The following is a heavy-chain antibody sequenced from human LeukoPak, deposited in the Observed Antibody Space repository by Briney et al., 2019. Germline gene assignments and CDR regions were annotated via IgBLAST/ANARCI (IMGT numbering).Heavy chain of an antibody. D-gene: IGHD1-26*01. J-gene: IGHJ4*02. V-gene: IGHV3-9*01. Sequence: PSGGSLRLSCAASGFTFDDYAMHWVRQAPGKGLEWGSGISWNSGSIGYADSVKGRFTISRDNAKNSLYLQMNSLRAEDTALYYCAKDMRGSYFGGFDYWGQGTLVTVSS. CDR2: ISWNSGSI. CDR3: AKDMRGSYFGGFDY. CDR1: GFTFDDYA.